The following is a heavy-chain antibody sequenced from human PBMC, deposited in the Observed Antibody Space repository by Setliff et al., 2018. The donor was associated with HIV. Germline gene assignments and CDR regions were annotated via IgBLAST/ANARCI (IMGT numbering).Heavy chain of an antibody. Sequence: SVKVSCKASGGTFSTYTISWVRQAPGQGLEWMGGIIPMFGTANYAQKFQGRVTITADESTSAAYMELSSLRSEDTAVYYCARGDSSGYYFNSYYFDYWGQGTLVTVSS. CDR2: IIPMFGTA. D-gene: IGHD3-22*01. V-gene: IGHV1-69*13. J-gene: IGHJ4*02. CDR1: GGTFSTYT. CDR3: ARGDSSGYYFNSYYFDY.